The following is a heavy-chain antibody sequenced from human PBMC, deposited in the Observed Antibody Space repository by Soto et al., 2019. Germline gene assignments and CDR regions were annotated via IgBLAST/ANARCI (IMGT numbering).Heavy chain of an antibody. J-gene: IGHJ6*02. CDR1: GFTFSSYG. Sequence: QVQLVESGGGVVQPGRSLRLSCAASGFTFSSYGMHWVRQAPGKGLEWVAVISYDGSNKYYADSVKGRFTISRDNSKXXLXLXXNSLRAEDTAVYYCAKAIGLRYFDWLRYYYYGMDVWGQGTTVTVSS. CDR3: AKAIGLRYFDWLRYYYYGMDV. V-gene: IGHV3-30*18. D-gene: IGHD3-9*01. CDR2: ISYDGSNK.